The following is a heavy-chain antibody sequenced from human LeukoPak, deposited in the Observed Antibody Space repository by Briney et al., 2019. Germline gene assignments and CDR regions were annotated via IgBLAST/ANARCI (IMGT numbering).Heavy chain of an antibody. J-gene: IGHJ4*02. Sequence: SETLSLTCAVYGGSFSGYYWSWIRQPPGKGLEWIGEINHSGSTNYNPSPKSRVTISVDTSKNQFSLKLSSVTAADTAVYYCARWGRYYDSSGYPAYYFDYWGQGTPVTVSS. CDR2: INHSGST. D-gene: IGHD3-22*01. CDR3: ARWGRYYDSSGYPAYYFDY. V-gene: IGHV4-34*01. CDR1: GGSFSGYY.